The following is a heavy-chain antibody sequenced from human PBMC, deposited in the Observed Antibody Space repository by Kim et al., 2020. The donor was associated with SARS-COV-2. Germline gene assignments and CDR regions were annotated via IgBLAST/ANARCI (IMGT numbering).Heavy chain of an antibody. CDR1: GFTFRSYW. D-gene: IGHD3-9*01. V-gene: IGHV3-74*01. Sequence: WGSLRLSCAASGFTFRSYWMHWVQAPGKGLVWVSRINSDGSSTTYADSVQGRVSISRDNAQNTLFLQMYSLRAEDKGVYFCARDLNPSATYYYYGMDVWGQRTTVNVSS. CDR2: INSDGSST. CDR3: ARDLNPSATYYYYGMDV. J-gene: IGHJ6*02.